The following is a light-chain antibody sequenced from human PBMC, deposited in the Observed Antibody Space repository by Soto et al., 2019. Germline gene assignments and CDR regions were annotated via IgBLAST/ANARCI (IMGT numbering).Light chain of an antibody. J-gene: IGLJ3*02. CDR1: SSDVGGYNY. V-gene: IGLV2-8*01. Sequence: QSVLTQPPSASGSPGQSVTISCTGTSSDVGGYNYVSWYQQHPGKAPKLMIYEVSKRPSGVPDRFSGSKSGNTASLTVSRLQAEDEADYYCSSYAGSNNRNWVFGGGTKLTVL. CDR3: SSYAGSNNRNWV. CDR2: EVS.